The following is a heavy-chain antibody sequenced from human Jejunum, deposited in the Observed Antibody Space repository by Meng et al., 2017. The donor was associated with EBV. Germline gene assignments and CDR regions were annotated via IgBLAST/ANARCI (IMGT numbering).Heavy chain of an antibody. CDR3: ARDSSLHCYGGSCYLDY. J-gene: IGHJ4*02. CDR2: INLNSGGT. V-gene: IGHV1-2*06. D-gene: IGHD2-15*01. CDR1: GYNFIGYY. Sequence: QVQRVQSGAEVKKPGASVKVSCQASGYNFIGYYIHWVRQAPGQGLEWMGRINLNSGGTDSAQRFQGRVTMTRDTSTSTAYMELSRLGSGDTAVYYCARDSSLHCYGGSCYLDYWGQGTLVTVSS.